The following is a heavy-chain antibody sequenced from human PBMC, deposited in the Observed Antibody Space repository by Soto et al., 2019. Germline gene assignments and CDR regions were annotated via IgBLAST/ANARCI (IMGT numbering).Heavy chain of an antibody. CDR3: ARSATIFGVVPVVSAFDI. CDR2: IIPILGIA. V-gene: IGHV1-69*02. J-gene: IGHJ3*02. Sequence: ASVKVSCKASGGTFSSYTISWVRQAPGQGLEWMGRIIPILGIANYAQKFQGRVTITADKSTSTAYMELSSLRSEDTAVYYCARSATIFGVVPVVSAFDIWGQGTMVTVS. D-gene: IGHD3-3*01. CDR1: GGTFSSYT.